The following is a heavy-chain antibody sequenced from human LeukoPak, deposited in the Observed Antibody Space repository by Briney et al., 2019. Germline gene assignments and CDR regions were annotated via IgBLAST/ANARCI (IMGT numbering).Heavy chain of an antibody. CDR3: ARTVPFEYSSSTDAFDI. CDR1: GYTFTGYY. J-gene: IGHJ3*02. Sequence: GASVKVSCKTSGYTFTGYYMHWVRQAPGHGLEWMGWINPNSGGTNYAQRFQGRVTMTRDTSISTAYMELSRLRSDDTAVYYCARTVPFEYSSSTDAFDIWGQGTMVTVSS. CDR2: INPNSGGT. V-gene: IGHV1-2*02. D-gene: IGHD6-6*01.